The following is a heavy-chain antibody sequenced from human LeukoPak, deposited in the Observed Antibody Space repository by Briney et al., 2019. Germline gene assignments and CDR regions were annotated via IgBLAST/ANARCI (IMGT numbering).Heavy chain of an antibody. Sequence: PGGSLRLSCAASGFTFSSYEMNWVHQAPGKGLEWVSYISSSGSTIYYADSVKGRFTISRDNAKNSLYLQMHSLRAEDTAVYYCVRWYDAFDIWGQGTMVTVSS. CDR2: ISSSGSTI. V-gene: IGHV3-48*03. CDR1: GFTFSSYE. D-gene: IGHD2-15*01. CDR3: VRWYDAFDI. J-gene: IGHJ3*02.